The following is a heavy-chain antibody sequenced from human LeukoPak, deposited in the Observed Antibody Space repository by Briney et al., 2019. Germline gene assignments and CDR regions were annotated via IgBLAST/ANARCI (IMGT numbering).Heavy chain of an antibody. V-gene: IGHV3-30-3*01. CDR3: AKDEGRNGYNWGFDY. CDR1: GFTFSYYT. J-gene: IGHJ4*02. D-gene: IGHD5-24*01. Sequence: PGGSLRLSCAASGFTFSYYTMHWVRQAPGKGLEWVALISSDGNNPYYADSVKGRFTISRDNSRNMLDLQMNSLRPEDTAVYYCAKDEGRNGYNWGFDYWGQGTLVTVSS. CDR2: ISSDGNNP.